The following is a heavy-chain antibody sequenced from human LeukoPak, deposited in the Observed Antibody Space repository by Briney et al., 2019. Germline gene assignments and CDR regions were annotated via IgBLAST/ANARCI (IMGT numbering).Heavy chain of an antibody. D-gene: IGHD4-17*01. CDR2: ISGSGGST. CDR1: GFTLSSYA. V-gene: IGHV3-23*01. CDR3: AIAGYGDSIGAFDI. J-gene: IGHJ3*02. Sequence: GGSLRLSCAASGFTLSSYAMSWVRQAPGKGLEWVSAISGSGGSTYYADSVKGRFTISRDNSKNTLYLQMNSLRAEDTAVYYCAIAGYGDSIGAFDIWGQGTMVTVSS.